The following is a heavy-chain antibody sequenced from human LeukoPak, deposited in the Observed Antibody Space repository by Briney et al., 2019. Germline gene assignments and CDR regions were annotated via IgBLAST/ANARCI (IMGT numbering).Heavy chain of an antibody. CDR1: GGSFSAYY. CDR3: ARAPGQWYYTDV. V-gene: IGHV4-34*01. D-gene: IGHD6-19*01. Sequence: PSETLSLTCAVYGGSFSAYYWSWIRQPPGKGLEWIAEINHSGSTHYNPSLKSRVSMSLDTSNNQFFLKLSSVTTADTAVYFCARAPGQWYYTDVWGKGTTVTVSS. CDR2: INHSGST. J-gene: IGHJ6*03.